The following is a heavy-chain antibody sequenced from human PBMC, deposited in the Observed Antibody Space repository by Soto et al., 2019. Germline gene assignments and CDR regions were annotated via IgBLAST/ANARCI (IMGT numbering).Heavy chain of an antibody. J-gene: IGHJ4*02. Sequence: EAMSHTCTFACGPISRRSFYCSLLRTPPGNGLEWIGYIYYSGSTNYNPSLKSRVTISVDTSKNQFSLKLSSVTAADTAVYYCARSTYYDYLWGSPFPCEYWGPRPRVTLSS. CDR1: CGPISRRSFY. CDR3: ARSTYYDYLWGSPFPCEY. CDR2: IYYSGST. V-gene: IGHV4-61*01. D-gene: IGHD3-16*01.